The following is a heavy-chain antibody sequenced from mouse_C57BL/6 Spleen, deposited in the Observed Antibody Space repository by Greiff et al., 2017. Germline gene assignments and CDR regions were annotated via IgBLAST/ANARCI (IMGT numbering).Heavy chain of an antibody. D-gene: IGHD1-1*01. Sequence: VQLQQSGPELVKPGASVKIPCKASGYTFTDYNMDWVKQSHGKSLEWIGDINPNNGGTIYNQKFKGKATLTVDKSSSTAYMALRSLTSEDTAVYYCARGDYGSSYWYFDVWGTGTTVTVSS. CDR2: INPNNGGT. CDR1: GYTFTDYN. J-gene: IGHJ1*03. CDR3: ARGDYGSSYWYFDV. V-gene: IGHV1-18*01.